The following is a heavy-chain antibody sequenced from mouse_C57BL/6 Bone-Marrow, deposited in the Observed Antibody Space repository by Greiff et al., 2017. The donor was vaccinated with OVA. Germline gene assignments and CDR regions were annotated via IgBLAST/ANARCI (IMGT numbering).Heavy chain of an antibody. V-gene: IGHV1-59*01. Sequence: VQLQQSGAELAKPGASVKLSCKASGYTFTSYWMHWVKQRPGQGLEWIGVIDPSDSYTNYNQKFKGKATLTVDTSSSTAYMQLSSLTSEDSAVYYCASYSNYVMDYWGQGTSVTVSS. CDR1: GYTFTSYW. J-gene: IGHJ4*01. CDR3: ASYSNYVMDY. D-gene: IGHD2-5*01. CDR2: IDPSDSYT.